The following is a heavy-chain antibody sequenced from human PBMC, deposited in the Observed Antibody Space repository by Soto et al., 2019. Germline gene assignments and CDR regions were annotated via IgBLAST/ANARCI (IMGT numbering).Heavy chain of an antibody. CDR1: GFSFSDYG. V-gene: IGHV3-33*01. J-gene: IGHJ6*02. CDR3: ARGSHNGKSEKFYYYYNMDV. Sequence: PGGSLRLSCAASGFSFSDYGMHWVRQAPGKGLEWVAVIWYDGNNKYYVDSVKGRFTISRDNSKNTVYLQMNSLRAEDTAVYYCARGSHNGKSEKFYYYYNMDVWGQGTTVTVSS. CDR2: IWYDGNNK. D-gene: IGHD1-20*01.